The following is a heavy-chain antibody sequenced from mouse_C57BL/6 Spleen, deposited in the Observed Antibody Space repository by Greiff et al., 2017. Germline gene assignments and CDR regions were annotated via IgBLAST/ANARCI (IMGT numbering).Heavy chain of an antibody. CDR2: INPDSSTI. D-gene: IGHD1-1*01. V-gene: IGHV4-1*01. CDR1: GIDFSRYW. Sequence: EVKLVESGGGLVQPGGSLKLSCAASGIDFSRYWMSWVRRAPGKGLEWIGEINPDSSTINYAPSLKDKFIISRDNAKNTLYLQMSKVRSEDTALYYCARPDYYGSLWYFDVWGTGTTVTVSS. CDR3: ARPDYYGSLWYFDV. J-gene: IGHJ1*03.